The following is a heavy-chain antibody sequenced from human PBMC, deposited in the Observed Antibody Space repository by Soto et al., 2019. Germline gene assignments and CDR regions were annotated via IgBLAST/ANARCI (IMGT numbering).Heavy chain of an antibody. V-gene: IGHV4-30-2*05. CDR3: ARAPIMITFGGVIGDAFDI. Sequence: QLQLQESGSGLVKPSQTLSLTCAVSGGSISSGGYSWSWIRQPPGKGLEWIGYIYHSGSTYYNPSLKSRVTISVDTSKNQFSLKLSSVTAADTAVYYCARAPIMITFGGVIGDAFDIWGQGTMVTVSS. D-gene: IGHD3-16*02. J-gene: IGHJ3*02. CDR2: IYHSGST. CDR1: GGSISSGGYS.